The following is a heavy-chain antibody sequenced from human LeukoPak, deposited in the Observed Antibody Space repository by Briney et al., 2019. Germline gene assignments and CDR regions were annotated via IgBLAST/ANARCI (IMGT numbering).Heavy chain of an antibody. Sequence: GGSLRLSCAASGFTFSSYGMHWVRQAPGKGLEWVAFIRYDGSNKYYADSVKGRFTISRDNSKNTLYLQMNSLRAEDTAVYYCAKGPTSTYYYYYCMDVWGKGTTVTVSS. V-gene: IGHV3-30*02. CDR1: GFTFSSYG. J-gene: IGHJ6*03. CDR3: AKGPTSTYYYYYCMDV. CDR2: IRYDGSNK.